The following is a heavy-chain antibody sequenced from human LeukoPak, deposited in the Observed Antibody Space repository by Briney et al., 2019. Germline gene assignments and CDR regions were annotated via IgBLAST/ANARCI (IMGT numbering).Heavy chain of an antibody. J-gene: IGHJ6*02. CDR1: GCTFTSYA. CDR3: ARVDTAMGNYGMDV. D-gene: IGHD5-18*01. CDR2: INAGNGNT. Sequence: ASVKVSCKASGCTFTSYAMHWVRQAPGQRLEWMGWINAGNGNTKYSQKFQGRVTITRDTSASTAYMELSSLRSEDTAVYYCARVDTAMGNYGMDVWGQGTTVTVSS. V-gene: IGHV1-3*01.